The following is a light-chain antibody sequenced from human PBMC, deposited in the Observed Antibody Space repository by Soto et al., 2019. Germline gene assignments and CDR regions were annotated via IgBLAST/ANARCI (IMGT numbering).Light chain of an antibody. CDR2: GAS. V-gene: IGKV3-15*01. Sequence: ELLMTQSPATLSVSPGGRATLSCRASRSVTTNLAWHQQKPGQAPRLLIYGASTRATDVPARFSGSGSGTEFTLTISSLQSEDFAVYYCQQYNNWPRTFGQGTKVDIK. CDR3: QQYNNWPRT. J-gene: IGKJ1*01. CDR1: RSVTTN.